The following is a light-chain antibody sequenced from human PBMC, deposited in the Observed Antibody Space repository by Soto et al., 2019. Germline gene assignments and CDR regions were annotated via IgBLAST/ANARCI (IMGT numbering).Light chain of an antibody. V-gene: IGKV3-11*01. CDR3: QQRDNCRS. CDR2: DAS. J-gene: IGKJ4*01. CDR1: QSVNDY. Sequence: EIVLTQSPATLSLSPGERATLSCRTSQSVNDYLAWYQQKPGQAPRVLIYDASIRATGIPARFSGSGSGTDFTLTISSVEPEDSAVYYCQQRDNCRSFGGGTKVEIK.